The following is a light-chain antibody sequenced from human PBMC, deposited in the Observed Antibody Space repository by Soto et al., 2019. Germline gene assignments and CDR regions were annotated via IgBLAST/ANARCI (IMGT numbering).Light chain of an antibody. CDR2: EVT. Sequence: QSVLTQPPSASGSPGQSVTISCTGTNTDVGNYDYVSWYQQHPGKVPKLIIYEVTKRPSGVPDRFSGSKSGNTASLTVSGLQAEDEADYYCISYAGSNIRVFGGGTKLTVL. CDR1: NTDVGNYDY. CDR3: ISYAGSNIRV. J-gene: IGLJ3*02. V-gene: IGLV2-8*01.